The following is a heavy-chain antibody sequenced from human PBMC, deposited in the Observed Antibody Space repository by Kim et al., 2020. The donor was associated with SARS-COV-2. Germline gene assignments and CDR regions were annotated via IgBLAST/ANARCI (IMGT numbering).Heavy chain of an antibody. V-gene: IGHV3-33*01. CDR3: ARDRARCSGGSCYRWFDP. D-gene: IGHD2-15*01. Sequence: GGSLRLSCAASGFTFSSYGMHWVRQAPGKGLEWVAVIWYDGSNKYYADSVKGRFTISRDNSKNTLYLQMNSLRAEDTAVYYCARDRARCSGGSCYRWFDPWGQGTLVTVSS. CDR2: IWYDGSNK. J-gene: IGHJ5*02. CDR1: GFTFSSYG.